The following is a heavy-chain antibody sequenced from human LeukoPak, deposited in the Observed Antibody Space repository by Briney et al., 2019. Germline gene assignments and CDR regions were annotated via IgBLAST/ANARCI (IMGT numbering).Heavy chain of an antibody. Sequence: PSETLSLTCTVSGGSISSYYWSWIRQPAGKGLEWIGRIYTSGSTNYNPSLKSRVTMSVDTSMNQFSLKLRSVTAADTAVYYCARVAYFDWLQFSFDYWGQGTLVTVSS. CDR2: IYTSGST. CDR1: GGSISSYY. D-gene: IGHD3-9*01. J-gene: IGHJ4*02. CDR3: ARVAYFDWLQFSFDY. V-gene: IGHV4-4*07.